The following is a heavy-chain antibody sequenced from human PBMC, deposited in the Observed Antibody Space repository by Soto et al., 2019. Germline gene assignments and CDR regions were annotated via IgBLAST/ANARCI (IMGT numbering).Heavy chain of an antibody. CDR3: ARHGITGSYYDAFDI. CDR2: IKYCGTT. D-gene: IGHD1-26*01. V-gene: IGHV4-39*01. J-gene: IGHJ3*02. Sequence: SDTLSLTSNYSGSPIRNSRCHRRWRRYPPGKGLEWIASIKYCGTTFYNPSLKSRVTLSVDTSKNQFALKLSSVTAAETAVYYCARHGITGSYYDAFDIWGQGTMDT. CDR1: GSPIRNSRCH.